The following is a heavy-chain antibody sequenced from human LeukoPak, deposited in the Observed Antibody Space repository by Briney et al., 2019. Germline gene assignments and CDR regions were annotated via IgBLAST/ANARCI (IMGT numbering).Heavy chain of an antibody. Sequence: SVKVSCKASGGTFSSYAISWVRQAPGQGLEWMGGIIPIFGTAIYAQKFQGRVTITADKSTSTAYMELSSLRSEDTAVYYCASFNWNAPGAFDIWGQGTMVTVSS. D-gene: IGHD1-1*01. CDR2: IIPIFGTA. J-gene: IGHJ3*02. CDR3: ASFNWNAPGAFDI. V-gene: IGHV1-69*06. CDR1: GGTFSSYA.